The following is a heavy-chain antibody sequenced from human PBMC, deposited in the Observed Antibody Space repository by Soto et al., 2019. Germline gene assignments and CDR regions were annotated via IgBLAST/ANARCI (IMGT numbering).Heavy chain of an antibody. Sequence: GGSLRLSCAASGFTFSSYWMHWVRQAPGKGLVWVSRINSDGSSTSYADSAKGRFTISRDNAKNTLYLQMNSLRAEDTAVYYCTRDSTYYYDSSGPTPPSKYAFDIWGQGTMVTVSS. V-gene: IGHV3-74*01. CDR2: INSDGSST. CDR3: TRDSTYYYDSSGPTPPSKYAFDI. D-gene: IGHD3-22*01. CDR1: GFTFSSYW. J-gene: IGHJ3*02.